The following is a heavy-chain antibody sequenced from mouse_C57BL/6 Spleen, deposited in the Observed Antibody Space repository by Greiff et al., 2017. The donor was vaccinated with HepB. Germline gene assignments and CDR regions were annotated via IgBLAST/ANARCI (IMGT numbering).Heavy chain of an antibody. J-gene: IGHJ2*01. Sequence: QVQLKESGAELVKPGASVKISCKASGYAFSSYWMNWVKQRPGKGLEWIGQIYPGDGDTNYNGKFKGKATLTADKSSSTAYMQLSSLTSEDSAVYFCAIIYYYAYYFDYWGQGTTLTVSS. CDR2: IYPGDGDT. CDR3: AIIYYYAYYFDY. CDR1: GYAFSSYW. D-gene: IGHD1-1*01. V-gene: IGHV1-80*01.